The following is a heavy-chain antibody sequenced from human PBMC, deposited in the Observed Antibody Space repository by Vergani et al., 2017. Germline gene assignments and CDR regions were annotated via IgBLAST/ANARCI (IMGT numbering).Heavy chain of an antibody. D-gene: IGHD2-2*01. Sequence: QVQLQESGPGLVKPSQTLSLTCTVSGGSISSGGYYWSWIRQHPGKGLEWIGYIYPGDSDTRYSPSFQGQVTISADKSISTAYLQWSSLKASDTAMYYCAGRRCSSTSCLVGNWFDPWGQGTLVTVSS. CDR1: GGSISSGGYY. J-gene: IGHJ5*02. CDR2: IYPGDSDT. V-gene: IGHV4-31*01. CDR3: AGRRCSSTSCLVGNWFDP.